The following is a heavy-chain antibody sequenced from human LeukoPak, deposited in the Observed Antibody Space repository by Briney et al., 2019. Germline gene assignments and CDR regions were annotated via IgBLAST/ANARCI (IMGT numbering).Heavy chain of an antibody. V-gene: IGHV3-21*01. Sequence: GGSLRLSCAASGFTFSSYSMNWVRQAPGKGLEWVSSISSSSSYIYYADSVKGRFTISRDNSKNTLYLQMNSLRAEDTAVYYCARDRSAGRITLDAFDIWGQGTMVTVSS. D-gene: IGHD3-10*01. CDR2: ISSSSSYI. CDR1: GFTFSSYS. CDR3: ARDRSAGRITLDAFDI. J-gene: IGHJ3*02.